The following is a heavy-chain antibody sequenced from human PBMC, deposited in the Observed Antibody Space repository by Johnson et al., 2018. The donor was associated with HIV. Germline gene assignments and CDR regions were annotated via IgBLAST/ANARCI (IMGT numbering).Heavy chain of an antibody. Sequence: VQLVESGGGLVQPGGSLRLSCAASGFTFSSYAMSWVRQAPGKGLEWVSAISGSGGSTYYADSVKGRFTISRDNSKNTLHLQMNSLRAEDTAVYYCARRSGITMISGDAFDIWGQGTMVTVSS. J-gene: IGHJ3*02. CDR1: GFTFSSYA. CDR2: ISGSGGST. D-gene: IGHD3-22*01. V-gene: IGHV3-23*04. CDR3: ARRSGITMISGDAFDI.